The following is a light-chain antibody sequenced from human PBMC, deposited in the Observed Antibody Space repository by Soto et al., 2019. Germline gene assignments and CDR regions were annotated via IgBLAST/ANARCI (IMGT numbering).Light chain of an antibody. CDR3: QQYNDWPLS. CDR1: QSVSSN. J-gene: IGKJ4*01. Sequence: DIVMTQSPATLSVSPGERATLSCRASQSVSSNLAWYQQRPGQAPRLLIYGASTRATGITARISGSGSGTEFTLTISSLQSEDFAVYYCQQYNDWPLSFCGGTKVEIK. CDR2: GAS. V-gene: IGKV3-15*01.